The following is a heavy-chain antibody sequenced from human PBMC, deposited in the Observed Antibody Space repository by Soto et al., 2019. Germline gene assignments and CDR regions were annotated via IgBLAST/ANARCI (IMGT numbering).Heavy chain of an antibody. CDR2: VHYRGST. J-gene: IGHJ4*02. CDR1: GGSISSSSYF. CDR3: ARGIGYYFDS. V-gene: IGHV4-39*01. Sequence: QLQLQESGPGLVKPSETLSLTCTVSGGSISSSSYFWGWIRQPPGKGLEWIGNVHYRGSTYYNASLKSRVTISVDTSKNQFSLTLNSVTAADSAMYSCARGIGYYFDSWGQGTLVTVSS. D-gene: IGHD5-12*01.